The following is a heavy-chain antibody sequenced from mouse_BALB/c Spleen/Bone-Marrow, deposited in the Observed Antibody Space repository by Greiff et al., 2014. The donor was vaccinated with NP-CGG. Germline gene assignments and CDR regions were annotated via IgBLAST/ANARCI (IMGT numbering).Heavy chain of an antibody. V-gene: IGHV1-77*01. Sequence: VQLQQSGAELVKPGASVKMSCKASGYTFNDYYIQWVKQRPGQGLEWIGGIDPASGSTKYDQKFKGKATITADTSSNTACLNLSSLTSEGTAVYYCARGYCNRCYVDDWGQGTTLTVSS. CDR3: ARGYCNRCYVDD. CDR2: IDPASGST. D-gene: IGHD2-14*01. CDR1: GYTFNDYY. J-gene: IGHJ2*01.